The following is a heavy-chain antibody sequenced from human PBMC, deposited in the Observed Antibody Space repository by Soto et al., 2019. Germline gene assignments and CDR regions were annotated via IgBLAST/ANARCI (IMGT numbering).Heavy chain of an antibody. D-gene: IGHD3-22*01. Sequence: PGGSLRLSFAASGFTFSSYAMHWVRQAPGKGLEWVAVISYDGSNKYYADSVKGRFTISRDNSKNTLYLQMNSLRAEDTAVYYCARGPNPPLEIVAPPVWGQGT. CDR2: ISYDGSNK. CDR3: ARGPNPPLEIVAPPV. J-gene: IGHJ6*02. CDR1: GFTFSSYA. V-gene: IGHV3-30-3*01.